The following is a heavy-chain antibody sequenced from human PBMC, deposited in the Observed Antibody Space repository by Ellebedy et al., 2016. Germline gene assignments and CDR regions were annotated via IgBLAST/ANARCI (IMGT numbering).Heavy chain of an antibody. Sequence: GESLKISCAASGFTFKTYAMSWVRQAQGEGLEWVSTLSGSGPKTYYADSVQGRFTISRDNSKSTLYLQMNSLRAEDTAVYYCAKHETDGDYYFDLWGRGTLVTVSS. CDR1: GFTFKTYA. CDR3: AKHETDGDYYFDL. CDR2: LSGSGPKT. V-gene: IGHV3-23*01. D-gene: IGHD2-21*01. J-gene: IGHJ2*01.